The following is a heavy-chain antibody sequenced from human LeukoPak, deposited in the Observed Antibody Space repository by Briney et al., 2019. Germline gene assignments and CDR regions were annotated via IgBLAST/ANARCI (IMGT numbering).Heavy chain of an antibody. CDR2: ISYDGSNK. Sequence: PGGSLRLSCAASGFTFSSYAMHWVRQAPGKGLEWVAVISYDGSNKYYADSVKGRFTISRDNSKNTLYLQMNSLRAEDTAVYYCARGRIGEADYWGQGTLVAVSS. D-gene: IGHD6-13*01. CDR1: GFTFSSYA. CDR3: ARGRIGEADY. V-gene: IGHV3-30-3*01. J-gene: IGHJ4*02.